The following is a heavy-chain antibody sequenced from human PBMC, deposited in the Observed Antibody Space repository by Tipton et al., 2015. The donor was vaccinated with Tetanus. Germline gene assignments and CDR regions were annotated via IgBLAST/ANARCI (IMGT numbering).Heavy chain of an antibody. D-gene: IGHD1-7*01. J-gene: IGHJ4*02. CDR1: GGTFNSYA. CDR3: ARGHSPLYNWNFGYFDF. V-gene: IGHV1-69*06. Sequence: QSGPEVKKPGSSVRVSCKTSGGTFNSYAISWVRQAPGQGLEWMGGIFPQFGTSNYAPKFQDRVTMTADTSTSTAYMELSSLTSDDTAVYFCARGHSPLYNWNFGYFDFWGQGTLVTISS. CDR2: IFPQFGTS.